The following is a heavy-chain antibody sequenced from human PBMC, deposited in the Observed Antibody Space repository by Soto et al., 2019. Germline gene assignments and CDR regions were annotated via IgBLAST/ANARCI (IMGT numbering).Heavy chain of an antibody. V-gene: IGHV3-11*05. Sequence: QLVESGGGLVKPGASLRLSCLASEFTFSDYYMHWIRQAPGKGLEWISSITSSSTNTDYADSVKGRFTIARDNAKNSVFLQMSSLRVDDTAIYYCARGAPWGVTFPFDIWSQGTMVSVSS. J-gene: IGHJ3*02. CDR2: ITSSSTNT. D-gene: IGHD7-27*01. CDR3: ARGAPWGVTFPFDI. CDR1: EFTFSDYY.